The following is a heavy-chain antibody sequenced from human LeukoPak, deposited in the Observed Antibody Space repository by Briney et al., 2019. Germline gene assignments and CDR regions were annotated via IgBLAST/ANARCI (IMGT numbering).Heavy chain of an antibody. CDR1: GFTFSGSA. Sequence: GGSLRLSCAASGFTFSGSAMHWVRQASGKGLEWVGRIRSKANSYATAYAASVKGRFTISRDDSKNTAYLQMNSLKTEDTAVYYCTRFLQQKGNNAFDYWGQGILVTVST. CDR2: IRSKANSYAT. D-gene: IGHD1/OR15-1a*01. CDR3: TRFLQQKGNNAFDY. V-gene: IGHV3-73*01. J-gene: IGHJ4*02.